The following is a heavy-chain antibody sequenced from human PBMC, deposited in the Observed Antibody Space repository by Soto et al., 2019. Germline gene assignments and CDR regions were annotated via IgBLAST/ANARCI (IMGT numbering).Heavy chain of an antibody. CDR1: GFSFSGYN. Sequence: GGSLRLSCAASGFSFSGYNTNWVRQAPGKGLEWVSSISGDSNYIYYADSVQGRFTISREHAKNSVYLQMNSLRAEDTAVYYCARVVYFDRSAYGLWGQGTMVTVSS. D-gene: IGHD3-22*01. V-gene: IGHV3-21*06. J-gene: IGHJ3*01. CDR2: ISGDSNYI. CDR3: ARVVYFDRSAYGL.